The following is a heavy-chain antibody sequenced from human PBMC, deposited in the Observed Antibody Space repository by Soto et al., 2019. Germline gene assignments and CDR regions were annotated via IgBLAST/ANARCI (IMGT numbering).Heavy chain of an antibody. CDR1: GFTFSSYS. D-gene: IGHD3-22*01. V-gene: IGHV3-21*01. J-gene: IGHJ4*02. CDR2: ISSSSSYI. CDR3: AREKADLYYDSSGY. Sequence: EVQLVESGGGLVKPGGSLRLSCAASGFTFSSYSMNWVRQAPGKGLEWVSSISSSSSYIYYADSVKGRFTISRDNAKNSLYLQLNSVRAEDTAVYYCAREKADLYYDSSGYWGQGTLVTVSS.